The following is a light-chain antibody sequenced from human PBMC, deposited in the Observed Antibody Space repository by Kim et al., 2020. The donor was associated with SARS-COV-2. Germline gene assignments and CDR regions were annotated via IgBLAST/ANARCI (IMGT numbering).Light chain of an antibody. Sequence: EIVLTQSPGTLSLSPGERATLSCRVSQSVSASYLAWYQQKPGQAPRHLIYGASSRATGIPDRFSGSGSGTDFTLTISRLEPEDCAVYYCQQYGSSPITFGQGTRLEIK. CDR1: QSVSASY. V-gene: IGKV3-20*01. CDR2: GAS. CDR3: QQYGSSPIT. J-gene: IGKJ5*01.